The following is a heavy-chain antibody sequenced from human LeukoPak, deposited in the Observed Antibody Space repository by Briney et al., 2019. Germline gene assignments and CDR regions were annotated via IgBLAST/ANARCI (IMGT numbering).Heavy chain of an antibody. Sequence: GGSLRLSCAASGFTFSSYAMHWVRQAPGKGLEWVAVISYDGSNKYYADSVKGRFTISRDNPKNTLYLQMNSLRGEDTAVYYCARASAAIAPIAGLPGDYWGQGTLVTVSS. CDR2: ISYDGSNK. CDR1: GFTFSSYA. J-gene: IGHJ4*02. D-gene: IGHD2-2*02. CDR3: ARASAAIAPIAGLPGDY. V-gene: IGHV3-30*01.